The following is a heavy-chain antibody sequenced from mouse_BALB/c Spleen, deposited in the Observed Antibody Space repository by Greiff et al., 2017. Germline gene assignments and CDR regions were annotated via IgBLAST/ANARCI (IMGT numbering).Heavy chain of an antibody. J-gene: IGHJ2*01. D-gene: IGHD1-2*01. V-gene: IGHV3-2*02. CDR3: ARSVYYGYYYFDY. CDR2: ISYSGST. Sequence: DVKLVESGPGLVKPSQSLSLTCTVTGYSITSDYAWNWIRQFPGNKLEWMGYISYSGSTSDNPSLKSRISITRDTSKNQFFLQLNSVTTEDTATYDCARSVYYGYYYFDYWGQGTTLTVSS. CDR1: GYSITSDYA.